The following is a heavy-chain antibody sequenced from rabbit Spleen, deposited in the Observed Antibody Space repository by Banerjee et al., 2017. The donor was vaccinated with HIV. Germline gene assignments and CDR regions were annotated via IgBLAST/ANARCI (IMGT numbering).Heavy chain of an antibody. CDR1: GFSFSNSYW. CDR2: IDTVTATS. J-gene: IGHJ4*01. V-gene: IGHV1S45*01. D-gene: IGHD1-1*01. CDR3: ARGDEGGGLGHNL. Sequence: QLQVEESGGGLVQPGGSLTLTCTTSGFSFSNSYWICWVRQAPGKGLEWIACIDTVTATSHYATWAKGRFTISKASSTVTLQMTSLTAADTATYFCARGDEGGGLGHNLWGPGTLVTVS.